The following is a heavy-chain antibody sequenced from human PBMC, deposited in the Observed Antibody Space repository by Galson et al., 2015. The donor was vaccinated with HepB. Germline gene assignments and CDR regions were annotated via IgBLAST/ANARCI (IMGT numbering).Heavy chain of an antibody. J-gene: IGHJ5*02. CDR2: INPNSGGT. CDR3: ARDVDQDIVVVPAANLYEPNWFDP. D-gene: IGHD2-2*01. Sequence: SVKVSCKASGYTFTGYYMHWVRQAPGQGLEWMGWINPNSGGTNYAQKFQGRVTMTRDTSISTAYMELSRLRSDDTAVYYCARDVDQDIVVVPAANLYEPNWFDPWGQGTLVTVSS. CDR1: GYTFTGYY. V-gene: IGHV1-2*02.